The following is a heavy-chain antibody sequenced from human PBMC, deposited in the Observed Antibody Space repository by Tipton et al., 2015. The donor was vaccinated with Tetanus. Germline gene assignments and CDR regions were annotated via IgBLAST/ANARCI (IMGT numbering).Heavy chain of an antibody. Sequence: QLVQSGPEVKKPGASVKVSCKAFGYTLTGFYMHWVRQAPGQGLEWMGWITPNNGATNYAQHLQGRVTMTSDASVFTVYMELNGLKSDDTAVYYCARGSLRKGLWEWHFDYWGQGTLIAVSS. J-gene: IGHJ4*02. V-gene: IGHV1-2*02. CDR2: ITPNNGAT. CDR3: ARGSLRKGLWEWHFDY. D-gene: IGHD3-3*01. CDR1: GYTLTGFY.